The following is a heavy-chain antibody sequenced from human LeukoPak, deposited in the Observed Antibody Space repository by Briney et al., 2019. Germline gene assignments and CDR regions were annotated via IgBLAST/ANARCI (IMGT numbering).Heavy chain of an antibody. J-gene: IGHJ4*02. CDR2: ISYDGSNK. V-gene: IGHV3-30-3*01. CDR1: GFTFSSYA. D-gene: IGHD3-22*01. CDR3: ARAYDSSGYYVY. Sequence: PGGSLRLSCAASGFTFSSYAMHWVRQAPGKGLEWVAVISYDGSNKYYADSVKGRFTISRDNSKNTLYLQMNSLRAEDTAVYYCARAYDSSGYYVYWGQGTLVTVSS.